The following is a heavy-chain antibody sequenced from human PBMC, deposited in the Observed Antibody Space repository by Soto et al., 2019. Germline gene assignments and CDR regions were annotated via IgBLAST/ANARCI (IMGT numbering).Heavy chain of an antibody. CDR1: GFTFTRYS. Sequence: TGGSLRLSCAASGFTFTRYSMNWVRQAPGKGLEWVSSISSTTNYIYYGDSMKGRFTISRDNAKNSLYLEMNSLRAEDTAVYYCARESEDLASNFDYWGQGTLVTVSS. CDR2: ISSTTNYI. J-gene: IGHJ4*02. CDR3: ARESEDLASNFDY. V-gene: IGHV3-21*06.